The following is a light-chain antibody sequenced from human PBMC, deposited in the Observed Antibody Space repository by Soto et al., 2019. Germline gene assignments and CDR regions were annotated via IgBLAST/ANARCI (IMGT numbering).Light chain of an antibody. CDR1: SSDVGNYNY. Sequence: QSALTQPPSASGSPGQTVTISCTGTSSDVGNYNYVSWYQHHPGKAPKLLIYEVNKRPSGAPYRFSGSKSGNTASLTVSGLQAEDEADYYCSSYGGSNNAVFGTGTKVTVL. J-gene: IGLJ1*01. CDR2: EVN. V-gene: IGLV2-8*01. CDR3: SSYGGSNNAV.